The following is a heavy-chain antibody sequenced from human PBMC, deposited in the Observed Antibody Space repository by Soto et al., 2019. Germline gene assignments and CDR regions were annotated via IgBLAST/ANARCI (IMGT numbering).Heavy chain of an antibody. CDR1: GYSISSGYY. V-gene: IGHV4-38-2*02. CDR2: IYHSGST. D-gene: IGHD4-17*01. J-gene: IGHJ5*02. Sequence: SETLSLTCAVSGYSISSGYYWGWIRQPPGKGLEWIGSIYHSGSTYYNPSLKSRVTISVDTSKNQFSLKLSSVTAADTAVYYCARDDNGDYGNWFDPWGKGTLVTVSS. CDR3: ARDDNGDYGNWFDP.